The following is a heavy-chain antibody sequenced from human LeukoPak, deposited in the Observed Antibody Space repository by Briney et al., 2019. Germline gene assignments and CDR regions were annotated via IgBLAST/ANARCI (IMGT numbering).Heavy chain of an antibody. Sequence: ASVKVSCKASGYTFTSYYMHWVRQAPGQGLEWMGIINPSGGSTSYAQKFQGRVTMTRDTSISTAYMELSRLRSDDTAVYYCARRGYFDWLSLYWGQGTLVTVSS. J-gene: IGHJ4*02. CDR1: GYTFTSYY. CDR3: ARRGYFDWLSLY. D-gene: IGHD3-9*01. CDR2: INPSGGST. V-gene: IGHV1-46*01.